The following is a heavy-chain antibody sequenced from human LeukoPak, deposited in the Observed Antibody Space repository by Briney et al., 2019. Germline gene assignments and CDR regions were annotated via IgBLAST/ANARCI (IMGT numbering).Heavy chain of an antibody. CDR2: ISAYNGDT. Sequence: ASVKVSCKASGYTFTSHGISWVRQAPGQGLEWMGWISAYNGDTKYSQSLQGRVTMTTDTSTSTAYMELRSLRSDDTAVYYCARVLYDFWSGSKGYFDYWGQGTLVTVSS. CDR3: ARVLYDFWSGSKGYFDY. D-gene: IGHD3-3*01. CDR1: GYTFTSHG. J-gene: IGHJ4*02. V-gene: IGHV1-18*01.